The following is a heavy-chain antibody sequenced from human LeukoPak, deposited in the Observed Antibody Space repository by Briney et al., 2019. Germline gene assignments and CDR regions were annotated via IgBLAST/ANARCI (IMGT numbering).Heavy chain of an antibody. CDR3: AKRGTSGSYYYGWYFDL. V-gene: IGHV3-23*01. D-gene: IGHD1-26*01. CDR2: ISGSGGNT. CDR1: GFTFSSYS. J-gene: IGHJ2*01. Sequence: QPGGSLRLSCAASGFTFSSYSMNWVRQAPGKGLEWVSGISGSGGNTNYADSVKGRFTISRDNSKNTLYLQMSSLRAEDTAVYYCAKRGTSGSYYYGWYFDLWGRGTLVTVSS.